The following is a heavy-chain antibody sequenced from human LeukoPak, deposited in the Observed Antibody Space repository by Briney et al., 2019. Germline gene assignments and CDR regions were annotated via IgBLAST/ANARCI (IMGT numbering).Heavy chain of an antibody. D-gene: IGHD2-15*01. CDR3: ARDHCSGGSCYSVFDY. Sequence: GASVKVSCKAFGGTFSSYAISWVRQAPGQGLEWMGGIIPIFGTANYAQKFQGRVTITADESTSTAYMELSSLRSEDTAVYYCARDHCSGGSCYSVFDYWGQGTLVTVSS. CDR2: IIPIFGTA. CDR1: GGTFSSYA. V-gene: IGHV1-69*01. J-gene: IGHJ4*02.